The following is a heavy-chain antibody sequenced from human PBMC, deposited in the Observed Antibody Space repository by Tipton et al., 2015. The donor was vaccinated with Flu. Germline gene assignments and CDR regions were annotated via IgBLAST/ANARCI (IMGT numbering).Heavy chain of an antibody. V-gene: IGHV4-31*02. J-gene: IGHJ4*02. CDR2: IHYSGNT. CDR1: GGSIISDNSY. D-gene: IGHD3-3*01. CDR3: AREAFYAFWSGPYYFDY. Sequence: LRLSCTVSGGSIISDNSYWSWIRQHPGKGLEWIGYIHYSGNTHYNPSLKSRITMSVDTSENQFSLRLTSVTAADTAVYYCAREAFYAFWSGPYYFDYWGQGTLVTVSS.